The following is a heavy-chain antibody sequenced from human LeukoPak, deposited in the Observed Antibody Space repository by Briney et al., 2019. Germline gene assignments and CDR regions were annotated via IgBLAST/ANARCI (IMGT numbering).Heavy chain of an antibody. D-gene: IGHD3-10*01. CDR2: IYYSGST. Sequence: SETLFLTYTVSGDSISSSSYFWGWIRQPPGKGLEWIGSIYYSGSTYYNPSLKSRVTISVDTSKNQLSLKLTSVTAADTAVYYCAREGRSYPFDYWGQGTLVTVSS. CDR1: GDSISSSSYF. J-gene: IGHJ4*02. CDR3: AREGRSYPFDY. V-gene: IGHV4-39*07.